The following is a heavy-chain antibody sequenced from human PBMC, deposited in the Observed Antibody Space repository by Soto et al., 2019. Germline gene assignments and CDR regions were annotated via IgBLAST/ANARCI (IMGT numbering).Heavy chain of an antibody. Sequence: GESRKISCKGSGYSFTSYWIGWVRQMPGKGLEWMGIIYPGDSDTRYSPSFQGQVTISADKSISTAYLQWSSLKASDTAMYYCARHKIIGYCSGGSCSDTNYGMDVWGLGTTVTVS. CDR3: ARHKIIGYCSGGSCSDTNYGMDV. CDR2: IYPGDSDT. V-gene: IGHV5-51*01. J-gene: IGHJ6*02. D-gene: IGHD2-15*01. CDR1: GYSFTSYW.